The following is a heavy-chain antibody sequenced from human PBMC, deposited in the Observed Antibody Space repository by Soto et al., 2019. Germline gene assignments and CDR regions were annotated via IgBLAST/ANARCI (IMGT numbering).Heavy chain of an antibody. CDR3: AKSARLVRGDFDY. CDR2: ISWNSGSI. J-gene: IGHJ4*02. Sequence: EVQLVESGGGLVQPGRSLRLSCAASGFTFDDYAMHWVRQAPGKGLEWVSGISWNSGSIGYADSVKGRFTISRDNAKNSLYLQMNSLRAEDTALYYCAKSARLVRGDFDYLGQGTLVTVSS. D-gene: IGHD6-19*01. V-gene: IGHV3-9*01. CDR1: GFTFDDYA.